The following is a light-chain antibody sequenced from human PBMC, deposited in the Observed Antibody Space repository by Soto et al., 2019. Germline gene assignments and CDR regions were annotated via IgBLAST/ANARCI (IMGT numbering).Light chain of an antibody. J-gene: IGKJ5*01. CDR3: QQRDDWPIT. CDR2: GAS. Sequence: EVVVTQSPSTLSGSPGERVTLSWGSSQSVADNLAWFQQKPGQGPRLLIFGASKRATGIPDRFSGSGSGRDFKLTISGLETEDFAVYYCQQRDDWPITFGQGTRLEIK. V-gene: IGKV3-11*02. CDR1: QSVADN.